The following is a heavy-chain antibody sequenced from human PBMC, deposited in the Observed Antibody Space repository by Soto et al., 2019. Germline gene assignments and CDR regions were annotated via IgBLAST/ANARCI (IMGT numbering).Heavy chain of an antibody. CDR1: GYTFSNYG. V-gene: IGHV1-18*04. CDR2: ISVYKGKT. CDR3: ARDHIIPAVGTLDY. Sequence: ASVKVSCKATGYTFSNYGISWVRQVPGQGLEWMGWISVYKGKTSYAQKFQGRVIMTTDTSTSTAYMELRTLRSDDTAVYYCARDHIIPAVGTLDYWGQGPLVTVSS. J-gene: IGHJ4*02. D-gene: IGHD6-13*01.